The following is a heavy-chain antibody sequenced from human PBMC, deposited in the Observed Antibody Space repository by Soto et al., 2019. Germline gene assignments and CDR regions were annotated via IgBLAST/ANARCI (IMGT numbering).Heavy chain of an antibody. V-gene: IGHV4-61*01. J-gene: IGHJ2*01. Sequence: SETMSLTCAAYGGFVSSGSYYWSWIRQPPGKGLEWIGEMSHSGGTHFNPSLKSRVTISVDTSKNQFSLKLSSVTAADTAVYYCARDPYGDYDWYFDLWGRGTLVTVSS. CDR3: ARDPYGDYDWYFDL. D-gene: IGHD4-17*01. CDR2: MSHSGGT. CDR1: GGFVSSGSYY.